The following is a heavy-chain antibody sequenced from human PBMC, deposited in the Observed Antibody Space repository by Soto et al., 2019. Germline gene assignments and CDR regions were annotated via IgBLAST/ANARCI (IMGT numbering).Heavy chain of an antibody. CDR1: GGSFSGYY. CDR2: INDSGST. CDR3: ARGLLLWFGELSRRGGYYYYMDV. Sequence: QVQLQQWGAGLLKPSETLSLTCAVYGGSFSGYYWSWIRQTPGKGLEWIGEINDSGSTNKNPSLWGRVTILVKTPKNHFSLTLSSVPAADTAVYYCARGLLLWFGELSRRGGYYYYMDVWGKGTTVTVSS. D-gene: IGHD3-10*01. V-gene: IGHV4-34*01. J-gene: IGHJ6*03.